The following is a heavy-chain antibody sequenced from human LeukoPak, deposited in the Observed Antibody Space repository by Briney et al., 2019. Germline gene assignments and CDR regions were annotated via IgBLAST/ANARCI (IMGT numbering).Heavy chain of an antibody. V-gene: IGHV4-39*01. CDR3: ARQGSSWYTPSRGFDY. CDR1: GGSISSSSYY. J-gene: IGHJ4*02. CDR2: INHSGST. Sequence: SETLSLTCTVSGGSISSSSYYWSWIRQPPGKGLEWIGEINHSGSTNYNPSLKSRVTISVDTSKNQFSLKLSSVTAADTAVYYCARQGSSWYTPSRGFDYWGQGTLVTVSS. D-gene: IGHD6-13*01.